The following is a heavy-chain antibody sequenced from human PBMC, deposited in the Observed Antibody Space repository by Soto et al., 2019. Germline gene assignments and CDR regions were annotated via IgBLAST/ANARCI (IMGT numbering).Heavy chain of an antibody. CDR2: IYYSGST. D-gene: IGHD6-13*01. CDR3: AREPKGIEHPDAFDI. J-gene: IGHJ3*02. Sequence: QVQLQESGPGLVKPSQTLSLTCTVSGGSISSGGYYWSWIRQHPGKGLEWIGYIYYSGSTYYNPSLKSRVTISVDTSKNQFSLKLSSVTAADTAVYYCAREPKGIEHPDAFDIWGQGTMVTVSS. V-gene: IGHV4-31*03. CDR1: GGSISSGGYY.